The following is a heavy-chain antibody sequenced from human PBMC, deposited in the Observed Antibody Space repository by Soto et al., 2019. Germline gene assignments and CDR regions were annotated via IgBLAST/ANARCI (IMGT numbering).Heavy chain of an antibody. J-gene: IGHJ6*02. CDR3: ARDPPSYYYDSSGYYGHYYYYGMDV. CDR1: GFTFSSYA. V-gene: IGHV3-23*01. Sequence: GGSLRLSCAASGFTFSSYAMSWVRQAPGKGLEWVSAISGSGGSTYYADSVKGRFTISRDNSKNTLYLQMSSLKASDTAVYYCARDPPSYYYDSSGYYGHYYYYGMDVWGQGTTVTV. D-gene: IGHD3-22*01. CDR2: ISGSGGST.